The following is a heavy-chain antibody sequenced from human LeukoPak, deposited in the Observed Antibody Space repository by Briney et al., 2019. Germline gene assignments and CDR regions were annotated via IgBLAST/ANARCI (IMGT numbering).Heavy chain of an antibody. CDR3: ARDARESGSALDY. CDR2: IIPIFGTA. V-gene: IGHV1-69*13. CDR1: GGTFSSYA. J-gene: IGHJ4*02. Sequence: GASVKVSCKASGGTFSSYATSWVRQAPGQGLEWMGGIIPIFGTANYAQKFQGRVTITADESTSTAYMELSSLRSEDTAVYYCARDARESGSALDYWGQGTLVTVSS. D-gene: IGHD1-26*01.